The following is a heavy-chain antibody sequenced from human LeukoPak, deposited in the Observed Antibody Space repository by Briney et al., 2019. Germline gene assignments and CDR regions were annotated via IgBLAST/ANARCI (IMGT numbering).Heavy chain of an antibody. D-gene: IGHD2-15*01. CDR1: GDSIGSYY. V-gene: IGHV4-59*01. J-gene: IGHJ3*02. CDR2: IYFTGST. CDR3: ARAGIVGDAFDI. Sequence: PSETLSLTCTASGDSIGSYYWSWIRQPPGKGLEWIGYIYFTGSTNYNPSLKSRVIMSVDTSKNQFSLKVTSVNVADTAVYYCARAGIVGDAFDIWGQGTMVTVSS.